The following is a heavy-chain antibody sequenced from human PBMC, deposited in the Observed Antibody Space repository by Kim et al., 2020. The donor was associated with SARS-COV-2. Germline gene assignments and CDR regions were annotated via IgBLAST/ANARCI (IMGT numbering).Heavy chain of an antibody. Sequence: ASVKVSCKASGYTFTSYGISWVRQAPGQGLEWMGWISAYNGNTNYAQKLQGRVTMTTDTSTSTAYMELRSLRSDDTAVYYCSRSSWEPNWFDPWGQGTLVTVSS. V-gene: IGHV1-18*01. D-gene: IGHD1-26*01. CDR2: ISAYNGNT. J-gene: IGHJ5*02. CDR3: SRSSWEPNWFDP. CDR1: GYTFTSYG.